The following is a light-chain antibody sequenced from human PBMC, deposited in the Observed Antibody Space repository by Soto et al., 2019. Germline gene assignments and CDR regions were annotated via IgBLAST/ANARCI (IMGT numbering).Light chain of an antibody. Sequence: DIQMTQSPSTLSASVGDRVTITCRASQSISSSLAWYQQKPGKAPKLLIYKASSLESGVPSRFSGSGSGTEFTLTITSLQPDDFATSYCQQYNSYSRTFGQGTKVDSK. CDR2: KAS. CDR1: QSISSS. V-gene: IGKV1-5*03. CDR3: QQYNSYSRT. J-gene: IGKJ1*01.